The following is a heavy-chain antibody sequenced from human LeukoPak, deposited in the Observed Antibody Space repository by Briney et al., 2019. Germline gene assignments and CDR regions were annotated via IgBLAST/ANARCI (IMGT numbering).Heavy chain of an antibody. D-gene: IGHD6-19*01. CDR2: INHSGST. J-gene: IGHJ4*02. CDR1: GGSFSGYY. V-gene: IGHV4-34*01. CDR3: ALSGWSIDY. Sequence: SETLSLTCAVYGGSFSGYYWSWIRQPPGKGLEWIGEINHSGSTNYNPSLKSRVTISVDTSKNQFSLKLSSVAAADTAVYYCALSGWSIDYWGQGTLVTVSS.